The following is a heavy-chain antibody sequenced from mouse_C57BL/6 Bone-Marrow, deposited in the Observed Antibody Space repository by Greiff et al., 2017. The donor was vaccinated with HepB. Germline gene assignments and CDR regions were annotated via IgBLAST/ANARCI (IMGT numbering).Heavy chain of an antibody. V-gene: IGHV14-4*01. J-gene: IGHJ3*01. Sequence: EVQLQQSGAELVRPGASVKLSCTASGFNIKDDYMHWVKQRPEQGMEWIGWIDPENGDTEYASKFQGKATITADTSSNTAYLQLSSLTSEDTAVYYCTTLRPFAYWGQGTLVTVSA. CDR3: TTLRPFAY. CDR1: GFNIKDDY. D-gene: IGHD1-2*01. CDR2: IDPENGDT.